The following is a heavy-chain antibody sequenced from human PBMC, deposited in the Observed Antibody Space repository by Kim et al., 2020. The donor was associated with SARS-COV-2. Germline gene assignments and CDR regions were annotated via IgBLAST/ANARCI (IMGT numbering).Heavy chain of an antibody. CDR1: GFTVSTYS. V-gene: IGHV3-30*18. D-gene: IGHD1-1*01. J-gene: IGHJ4*02. CDR2: ISRDGRVK. CDR3: AKEYNQDDWKFDY. Sequence: GGSLRLSCVASGFTVSTYSMHWVRQAPGKGLEWVAVISRDGRVKYYADSVRGRFTLSRDNSKTTVFLEMNSLRDEDTAVYYCAKEYNQDDWKFDYWGQGTLVTVTS.